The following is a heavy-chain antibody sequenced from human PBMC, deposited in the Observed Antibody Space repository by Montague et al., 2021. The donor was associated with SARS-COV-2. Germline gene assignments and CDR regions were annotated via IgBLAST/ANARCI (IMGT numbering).Heavy chain of an antibody. Sequence: LRLSCAASGFTFDGYAMTWVRQPPGKGLEWIGEINHSGSTNYNXSLKSRVTISVDTSKNQFSLKLSSVTAADTAVYYCARGRRILLWFGELLSGGDYYGMDVWGQGTTVTVSS. CDR1: GFTFDGYA. D-gene: IGHD3-10*01. CDR3: ARGRRILLWFGELLSGGDYYGMDV. CDR2: INHSGST. V-gene: IGHV4-34*01. J-gene: IGHJ6*02.